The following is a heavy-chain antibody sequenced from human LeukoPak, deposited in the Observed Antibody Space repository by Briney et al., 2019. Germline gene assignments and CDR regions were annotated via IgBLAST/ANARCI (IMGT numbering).Heavy chain of an antibody. CDR3: AKDMVSNYDYYYMDV. Sequence: GGSLRLSCAASGFTFDDYAMHWVRQAPGKGQEWVSGISWNSGKIGYADSVKGRFTISRDNAKNSLYLQMNSLRAEDTALYYCAKDMVSNYDYYYMDVWGKGTTVTVSS. J-gene: IGHJ6*03. CDR1: GFTFDDYA. D-gene: IGHD4-11*01. V-gene: IGHV3-9*01. CDR2: ISWNSGKI.